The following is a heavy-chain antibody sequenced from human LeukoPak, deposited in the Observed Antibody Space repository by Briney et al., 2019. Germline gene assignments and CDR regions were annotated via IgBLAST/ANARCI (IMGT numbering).Heavy chain of an antibody. CDR3: ASVYKNGMDV. Sequence: ASVKVSCKASGYTLTSYYLHWVRQAPGQGLEWMAIINPSGDTTSHAQKFQGRVTMTRDTSGSTVYMELSSLRSEDTAVYYCASVYKNGMDVWGQGTTVTVSS. J-gene: IGHJ6*02. CDR2: INPSGDTT. V-gene: IGHV1-46*01. CDR1: GYTLTSYY. D-gene: IGHD5-24*01.